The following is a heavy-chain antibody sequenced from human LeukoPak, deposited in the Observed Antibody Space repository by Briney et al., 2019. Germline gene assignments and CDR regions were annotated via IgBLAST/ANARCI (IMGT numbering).Heavy chain of an antibody. CDR2: INHSGST. CDR1: GGSFSGYY. J-gene: IGHJ3*02. D-gene: IGHD3-22*01. CDR3: ARLSPLVDYDSSGYYAFDI. V-gene: IGHV4-34*01. Sequence: PSETLSLTCAVYGGSFSGYYWSWIRQPPGKGLEWIGEINHSGSTNHNPSLQSRVTISVDTSKNQFSLKLSSVTAADTAVYYCARLSPLVDYDSSGYYAFDIWGQGTMVTVSS.